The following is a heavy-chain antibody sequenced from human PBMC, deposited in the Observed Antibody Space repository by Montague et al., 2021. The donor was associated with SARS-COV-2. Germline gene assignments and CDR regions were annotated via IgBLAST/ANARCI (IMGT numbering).Heavy chain of an antibody. CDR2: VNNSGST. V-gene: IGHV4-59*08. J-gene: IGHJ3*02. CDR1: GDSTSCHN. Sequence: SETLSLTCTVSGDSTSCHNWSWIWKPQGKGLEWIGNVNNSGSTNXNSSLKSRVRISVDTSKNKNSLKLSSVTAADTAVYYCARLSHKMPEAAFDIWGQGTMVTVSS. CDR3: ARLSHKMPEAAFDI. D-gene: IGHD2-2*01.